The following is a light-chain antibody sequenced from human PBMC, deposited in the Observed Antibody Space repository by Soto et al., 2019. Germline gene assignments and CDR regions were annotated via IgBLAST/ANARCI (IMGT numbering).Light chain of an antibody. V-gene: IGKV3-20*01. Sequence: DIVMTQSPAILSLSPGEGATLSCRASQSVSSSNLAWYQKKPGQAPRLLIYLASSRATGIPDMCSGSGFGTDVTLTVSILAPEYFAVYYCQHYGSSWTFGQGTKVEIK. CDR1: QSVSSSN. CDR3: QHYGSSWT. J-gene: IGKJ1*01. CDR2: LAS.